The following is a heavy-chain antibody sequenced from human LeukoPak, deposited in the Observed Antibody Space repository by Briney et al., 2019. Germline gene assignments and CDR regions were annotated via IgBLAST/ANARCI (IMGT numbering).Heavy chain of an antibody. CDR2: ISSSSSYI. CDR1: GFTFSSYS. CDR3: ARDITGTRNFDY. V-gene: IGHV3-21*01. D-gene: IGHD1-7*01. Sequence: GGSLRLSCAASGFTFSSYSMNWVRQAPGKGLEWVSSISSSSSYIYYADSVKGRFTISRDNAKSSLYLQMNSLRAEDTAVYYCARDITGTRNFDYWGQGTLVTVSS. J-gene: IGHJ4*02.